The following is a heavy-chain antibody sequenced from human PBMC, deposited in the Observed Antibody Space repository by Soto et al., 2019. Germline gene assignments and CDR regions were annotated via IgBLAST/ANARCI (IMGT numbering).Heavy chain of an antibody. CDR2: ISHSGTS. CDR1: GGSISSSHW. J-gene: IGHJ3*01. D-gene: IGHD3-9*01. CDR3: ARVVLTITRGAFDA. Sequence: QVQLQESGPGLVKPSGTLSLTCAVSGGSISSSHWWTWVRQSPGKGLEYIGEISHSGTSNSNPSLKSRVTISVDKSKNHFSLTLTSVTAADTAVYYCARVVLTITRGAFDAWGQGTLVIVSS. V-gene: IGHV4-4*02.